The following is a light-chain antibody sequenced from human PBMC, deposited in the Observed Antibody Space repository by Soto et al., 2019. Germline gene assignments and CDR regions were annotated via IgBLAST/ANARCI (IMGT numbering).Light chain of an antibody. CDR1: QSVSTN. CDR2: AAS. J-gene: IGKJ2*01. CDR3: HQYDDGPYT. V-gene: IGKV3-15*01. Sequence: DIVMTQSPATLSVSPGERATLSCRASQSVSTNVAWYQQIPGQIPRLLIYAASTRATGIPVRCSGSGSGTEFTLTISSLQSEDFAVYYCHQYDDGPYTFGQGTKVEI.